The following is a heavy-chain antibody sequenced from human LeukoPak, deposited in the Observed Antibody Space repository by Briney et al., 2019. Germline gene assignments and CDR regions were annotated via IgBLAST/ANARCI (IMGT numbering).Heavy chain of an antibody. J-gene: IGHJ4*02. Sequence: GGSLRLSCAASGFIFNTYWMTWVRQTPGKGLEWVANIKPDGGEKKYVDSVKGRFTISRDNAEDSLYLQMNSLRAEDTAIYYCARHLYHCGGENCYYYFDYWGQGTLVTVSS. CDR1: GFIFNTYW. CDR3: ARHLYHCGGENCYYYFDY. D-gene: IGHD2-21*01. V-gene: IGHV3-7*01. CDR2: IKPDGGEK.